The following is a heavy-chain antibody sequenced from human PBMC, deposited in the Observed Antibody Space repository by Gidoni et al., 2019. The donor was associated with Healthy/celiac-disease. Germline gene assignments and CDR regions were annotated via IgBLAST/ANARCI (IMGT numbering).Heavy chain of an antibody. CDR3: ARDSSTGENVDY. J-gene: IGHJ4*02. CDR2: IIPILGIA. Sequence: QVQLVQSGAEVKKPGSSVKVSCKASGGTFSSYTISWVRQAPGQGLEWMGRIIPILGIANYAQKFQGRVTITADKSTSTAYMELSSLRSEDTAVYYCARDSSTGENVDYWGQGTLVTVSS. CDR1: GGTFSSYT. V-gene: IGHV1-69*08. D-gene: IGHD2-2*01.